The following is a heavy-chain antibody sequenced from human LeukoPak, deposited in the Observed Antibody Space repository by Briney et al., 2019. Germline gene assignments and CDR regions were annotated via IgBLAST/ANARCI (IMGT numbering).Heavy chain of an antibody. J-gene: IGHJ4*02. Sequence: SETLSLTCTVSGGTIINYYWSWIRQSAGKRLEWIGRIYISGSTDYNPSLKSRLTMSLDTSKNQISLKVRSVTAADTAVYFCARDDVDTPTFGYWGQGALVTVSS. CDR1: GGTIINYY. D-gene: IGHD5-18*01. V-gene: IGHV4-4*07. CDR2: IYISGST. CDR3: ARDDVDTPTFGY.